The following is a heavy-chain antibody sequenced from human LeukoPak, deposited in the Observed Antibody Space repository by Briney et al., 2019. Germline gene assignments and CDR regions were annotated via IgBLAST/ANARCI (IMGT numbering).Heavy chain of an antibody. D-gene: IGHD3-3*01. CDR3: ARVQSDYDFWSGKDTPGYNYYYMDV. CDR1: GGTFSSYA. Sequence: SVKFSCKASGGTFSSYAISWVRQAPGQGLEWMGRIIPILGIANYAQKFQGRVTITADKSTSTAYMELSSLRSEDTAVYYCARVQSDYDFWSGKDTPGYNYYYMDVWGKGTTVTVSS. J-gene: IGHJ6*03. V-gene: IGHV1-69*04. CDR2: IIPILGIA.